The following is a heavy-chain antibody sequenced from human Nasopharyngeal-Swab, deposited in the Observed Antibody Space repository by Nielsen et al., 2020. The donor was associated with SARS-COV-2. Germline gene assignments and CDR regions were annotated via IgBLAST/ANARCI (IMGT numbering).Heavy chain of an antibody. CDR2: TTYDGGYK. V-gene: IGHV3-30*03. CDR3: ARATYCTRVACPPDYYFGMDV. J-gene: IGHJ6*02. CDR1: RFPFASFG. Sequence: GESLKISCAASRFPFASFGMHWVRQAPGKGLQWVATTTYDGGYKYYPDSVKGRFTISRDNFRNTLSLQMNNLRSEDTAVYYCARATYCTRVACPPDYYFGMDVWGQGTTVTVSS. D-gene: IGHD2-8*01.